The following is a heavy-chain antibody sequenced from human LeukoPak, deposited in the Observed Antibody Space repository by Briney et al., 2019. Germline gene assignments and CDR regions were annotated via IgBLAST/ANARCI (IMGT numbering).Heavy chain of an antibody. CDR1: GFTFRSAA. J-gene: IGHJ1*01. CDR3: AKDIQAAN. CDR2: ISSTGYNS. Sequence: PGGSLRLSCAASGFTFRSAAMTWVRRGPEKGLQWVSLISSTGYNSYYADSVKGRFTVSRDNSKNIVYLQMNSLRAEDTALYYCAKDIQAANWGQGTLVTVSS. V-gene: IGHV3-23*01. D-gene: IGHD5-18*01.